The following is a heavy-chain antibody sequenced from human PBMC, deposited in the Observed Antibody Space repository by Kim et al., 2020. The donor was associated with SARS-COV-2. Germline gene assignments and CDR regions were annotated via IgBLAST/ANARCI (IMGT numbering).Heavy chain of an antibody. CDR2: VNNGGNA. CDR1: GFTFSRYA. D-gene: IGHD6-19*01. J-gene: IGHJ4*02. V-gene: IGHV3-23*01. Sequence: GGSLRLSCAASGFTFSRYAMSSVRQAPGKGPEWIAAVNNGGNAYYANSAKGRFTVSRDNNRNTLDLQMNSLTAEDTALYFCAKDHPSSGWPTFDSLGQG. CDR3: AKDHPSSGWPTFDS.